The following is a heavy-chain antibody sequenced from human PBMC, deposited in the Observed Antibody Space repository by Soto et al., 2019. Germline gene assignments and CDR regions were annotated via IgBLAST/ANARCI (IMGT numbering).Heavy chain of an antibody. CDR3: ASPLRLGELSLRY. J-gene: IGHJ4*02. CDR1: GGPLSSGSYY. D-gene: IGHD3-16*02. Sequence: PSETLSLTCTVSGGPLSSGSYYWSWIRQSPGQGLEWIGYIYYSGSTYYNPSLKSRVTISVDTSKNQFSLKLSSVTAADTAVYYCASPLRLGELSLRYWGQGTLVTVSS. CDR2: IYYSGST. V-gene: IGHV4-31*03.